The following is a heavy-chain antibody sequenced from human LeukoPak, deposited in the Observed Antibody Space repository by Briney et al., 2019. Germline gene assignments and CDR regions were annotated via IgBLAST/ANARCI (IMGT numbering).Heavy chain of an antibody. CDR1: GGSISSSSYY. J-gene: IGHJ4*02. D-gene: IGHD3-22*01. CDR2: IYYSGST. Sequence: PSETLSLTCTVSGGSISSSSYYWGWIRQPPGKGLEWIGSIYYSGSTYYNPSLKSRVTISVDTSKNQFSLKLSSVTAADTAVYYCARTQKYYYDSSGYYDYWGQGTLVTVSS. V-gene: IGHV4-39*01. CDR3: ARTQKYYYDSSGYYDY.